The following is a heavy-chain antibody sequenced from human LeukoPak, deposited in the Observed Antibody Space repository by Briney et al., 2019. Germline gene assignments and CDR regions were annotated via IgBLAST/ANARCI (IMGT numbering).Heavy chain of an antibody. CDR2: IIPIFGTA. CDR3: ARDVGPSGGDIVATFGY. J-gene: IGHJ4*02. V-gene: IGHV1-69*13. D-gene: IGHD5-12*01. Sequence: ASVKVSCKASGGTFSSYAISWVGQAPGQGLEWMGGIIPIFGTANYAQKFQGRVTITADESTSTAYMELSSLRSEDTAVYYCARDVGPSGGDIVATFGYWGQGTLVTVSS. CDR1: GGTFSSYA.